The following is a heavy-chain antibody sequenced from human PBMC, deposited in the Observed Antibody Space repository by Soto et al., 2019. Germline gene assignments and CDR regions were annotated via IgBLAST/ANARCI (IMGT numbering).Heavy chain of an antibody. CDR3: ARSIAAAVHYFDY. D-gene: IGHD6-13*01. J-gene: IGHJ4*02. V-gene: IGHV1-69*12. CDR2: IIPIFGTA. CDR1: GGTFSSYA. Sequence: QVQLVQSGAEVKKPGSSVKVSCKASGGTFSSYAISWVRQAPGQGLEWMGGIIPIFGTANYAQKFQGRVTITADESTSTDYMELSSLRSEYTAVDYFARSIAAAVHYFDYWGQGTLVTVSS.